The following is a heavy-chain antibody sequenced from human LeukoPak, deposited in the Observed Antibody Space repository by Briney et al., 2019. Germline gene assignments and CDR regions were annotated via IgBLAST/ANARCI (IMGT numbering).Heavy chain of an antibody. CDR2: IYYSGST. V-gene: IGHV4-31*03. CDR3: ARVSRGDIEDYFDY. J-gene: IGHJ4*02. D-gene: IGHD2-15*01. Sequence: SETLSLTCTVSGGSISSGGYYWSWIRQHPGKGLEWIGYIYYSGSTYYNPSLKSRVTISVDTSKNQFSLKLSSVTAADTAVYYCARVSRGDIEDYFDYWGQGTLVTVSS. CDR1: GGSISSGGYY.